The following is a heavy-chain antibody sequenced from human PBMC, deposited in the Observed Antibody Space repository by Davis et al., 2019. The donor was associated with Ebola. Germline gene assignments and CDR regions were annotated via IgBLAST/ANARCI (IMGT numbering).Heavy chain of an antibody. CDR3: TRGVRGSFLNWFDP. J-gene: IGHJ5*02. Sequence: SETLSLTCAVSGDSISSAGYSWSWIRQPPGKGLEWIGYIYQSGNNYYNPSLKRRVTISIERSKNQFSLNLKSVTAADTAVYFCTRGVRGSFLNWFDPWGHGSLVTVSS. D-gene: IGHD1-26*01. CDR2: IYQSGNN. V-gene: IGHV4-30-2*01. CDR1: GDSISSAGYS.